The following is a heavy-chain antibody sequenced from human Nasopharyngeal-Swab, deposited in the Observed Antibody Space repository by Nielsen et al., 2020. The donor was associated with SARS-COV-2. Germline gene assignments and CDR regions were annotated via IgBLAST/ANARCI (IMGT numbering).Heavy chain of an antibody. CDR2: IIPIFGTA. D-gene: IGHD5-12*01. CDR1: GGTFSSYG. J-gene: IGHJ6*02. CDR3: ARDLAHSGYARRGMDV. Sequence: SVKVSCKASGGTFSSYGISWVRQAPGQGLEWMGGIIPIFGTANYAQKFQGRVTITADESTSTAYMELSSLRSEDTAVYYCARDLAHSGYARRGMDVWGQGTTVTVSS. V-gene: IGHV1-69*13.